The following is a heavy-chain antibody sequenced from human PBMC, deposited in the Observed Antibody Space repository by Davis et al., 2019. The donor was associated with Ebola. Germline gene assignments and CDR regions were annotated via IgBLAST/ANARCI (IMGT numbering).Heavy chain of an antibody. Sequence: PGGSLRLSCAASGFTFSSYAMSWVRQAPGKGLEWVSAISGSGGSTYYADSVKGRFTISRDNSKNTLYLQMNSLRAEDTAVYYCAKTLRRHYCSGGSCWYFDLWGRGTLVTVSS. CDR1: GFTFSSYA. J-gene: IGHJ2*01. V-gene: IGHV3-23*01. D-gene: IGHD2-15*01. CDR2: ISGSGGST. CDR3: AKTLRRHYCSGGSCWYFDL.